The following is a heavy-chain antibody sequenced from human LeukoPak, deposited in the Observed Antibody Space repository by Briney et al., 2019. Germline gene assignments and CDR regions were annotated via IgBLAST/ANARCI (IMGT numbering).Heavy chain of an antibody. Sequence: PGGSLRLSCAASGLTFSSYAMTWVRQAPGKGLEWVSGTSNSGVSTYYADSVMGRFTISRDNPKNTLYLQMSSLRAEDTALYYCARHYGDYGLYYYGMDVWGQGTTVTVSS. J-gene: IGHJ6*02. CDR2: TSNSGVST. CDR1: GLTFSSYA. CDR3: ARHYGDYGLYYYGMDV. V-gene: IGHV3-23*01. D-gene: IGHD4-17*01.